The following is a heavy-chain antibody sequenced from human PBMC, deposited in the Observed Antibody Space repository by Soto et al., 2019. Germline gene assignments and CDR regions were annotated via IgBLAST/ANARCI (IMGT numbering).Heavy chain of an antibody. D-gene: IGHD3-16*01. Sequence: PVGSLRLSCAASGFTFSTYWMSWVRQAPGKGLEWLANIKEDGSEKYYVDSVKGRFTISRDNAKNSLYLQVNGLRAEDTAVYYCARGAGIGDYWGQGTLVTVSS. CDR2: IKEDGSEK. J-gene: IGHJ4*02. CDR1: GFTFSTYW. V-gene: IGHV3-7*04. CDR3: ARGAGIGDY.